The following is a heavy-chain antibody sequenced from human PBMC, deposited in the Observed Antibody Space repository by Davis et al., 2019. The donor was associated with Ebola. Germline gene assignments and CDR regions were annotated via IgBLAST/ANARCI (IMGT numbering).Heavy chain of an antibody. Sequence: GESLKISCAASGFTVSSNYMSWVRQAPGKGLEWVSAISGSGGSTYYADSVKGRFTISRDNSKNTLYLQMNSLRAEDTAVYYCAKLGDIVVVPAATLFDYWGQGTLVTVSS. CDR2: ISGSGGST. CDR3: AKLGDIVVVPAATLFDY. CDR1: GFTVSSNY. V-gene: IGHV3-23*01. D-gene: IGHD2-2*01. J-gene: IGHJ4*02.